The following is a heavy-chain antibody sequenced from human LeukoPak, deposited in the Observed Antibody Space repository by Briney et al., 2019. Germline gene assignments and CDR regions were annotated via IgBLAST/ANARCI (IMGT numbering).Heavy chain of an antibody. CDR2: ISAYNGNT. Sequence: ASVKVSCKASGYTFTIYGISWVRQAPGQGLEWMGWISAYNGNTNYVQKLQGRVTMTTDTSTSTAYMELRSLRSDDTAVYYCAREKDGYCSSTSCPLDVWGKGTTVTVSS. V-gene: IGHV1-18*01. CDR1: GYTFTIYG. D-gene: IGHD2-2*01. J-gene: IGHJ6*04. CDR3: AREKDGYCSSTSCPLDV.